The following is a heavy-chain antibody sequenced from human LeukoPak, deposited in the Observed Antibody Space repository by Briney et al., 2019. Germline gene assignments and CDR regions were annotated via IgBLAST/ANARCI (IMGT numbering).Heavy chain of an antibody. CDR1: GYTFTSYG. J-gene: IGHJ4*02. Sequence: GASVKVSCKASGYTFTSYGISWVRQAPGQGLEWMGWISAYNGNTNYAQKLQGRVTMTTDTSTSTAYMELRSLRSDDTAVYYCARDLAVVRDSGSSFDYWGQGTLVTVSS. CDR2: ISAYNGNT. CDR3: ARDLAVVRDSGSSFDY. V-gene: IGHV1-18*01. D-gene: IGHD1-26*01.